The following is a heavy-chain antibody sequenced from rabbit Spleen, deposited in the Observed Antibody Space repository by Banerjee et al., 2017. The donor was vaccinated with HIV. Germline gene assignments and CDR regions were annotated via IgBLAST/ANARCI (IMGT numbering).Heavy chain of an antibody. V-gene: IGHV1S7*01. CDR1: GFDFSSYY. J-gene: IGHJ4*01. Sequence: QLEESGGGLVQPGGSLKLSCKGSGFDFSSYYMSWVRQAPGKGLEWIGYIDPVFGSAYYASWVNGRFSISRENTQNTVSLQLNSLTAADTATYFCARGGGLWGPGTLVTVS. CDR2: IDPVFGSA. CDR3: ARGGGL.